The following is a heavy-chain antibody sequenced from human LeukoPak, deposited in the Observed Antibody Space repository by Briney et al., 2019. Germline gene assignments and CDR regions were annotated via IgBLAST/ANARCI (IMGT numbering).Heavy chain of an antibody. CDR1: GFTVSSNH. Sequence: PGGSLRLSCAASGFTVSSNHMSWVRQAPGKGLEWVSVIYSGGSTYYADSVNVRFTISRDNSKNTLYLQMNSLRAEDTAVYYCARGSYSGYDYWGQGTLVTVSS. J-gene: IGHJ4*02. CDR2: IYSGGST. V-gene: IGHV3-66*01. D-gene: IGHD5-12*01. CDR3: ARGSYSGYDY.